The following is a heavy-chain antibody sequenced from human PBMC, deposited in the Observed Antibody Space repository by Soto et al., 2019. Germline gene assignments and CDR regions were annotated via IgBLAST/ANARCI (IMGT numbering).Heavy chain of an antibody. CDR2: ISGSVGST. D-gene: IGHD6-6*01. CDR3: AKDRTIASRNFDS. Sequence: XGSLRLSCAASGFTFSDHGMHWVRQAPGKGLEWVSSISGSVGSTFYADSVKGRFTISRDNSMNTLYLQMNSLRAEDTAVYYCAKDRTIASRNFDSWGQGALVTVSS. CDR1: GFTFSDHG. J-gene: IGHJ4*02. V-gene: IGHV3-23*01.